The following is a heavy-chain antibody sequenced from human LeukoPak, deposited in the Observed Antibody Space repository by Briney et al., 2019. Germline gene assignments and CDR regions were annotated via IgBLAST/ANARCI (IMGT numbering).Heavy chain of an antibody. CDR2: IYHSGST. D-gene: IGHD4-17*01. CDR1: GGSFSGYY. J-gene: IGHJ4*02. V-gene: IGHV4-34*01. Sequence: PSETLSLTCAVYGGSFSGYYWSWIRQPPGKGLEWIGYIYHSGSTYYNPSLKSRVTISVDRSKNQFSLKLSSVTAADTAVYYCARDRGIGDYAIDYWGQGTLVTVSS. CDR3: ARDRGIGDYAIDY.